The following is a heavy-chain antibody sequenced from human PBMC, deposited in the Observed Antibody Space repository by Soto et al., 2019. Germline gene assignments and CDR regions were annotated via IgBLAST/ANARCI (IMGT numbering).Heavy chain of an antibody. CDR1: GYSIGSSNW. CDR2: IYYSGST. CDR3: ARTQLPAEGAFDI. Sequence: SETLSLTCTVSGYSIGSSNWWGWIRQPPGKGLEWIGYIYYSGSTYYNPSLKSRVTMSVDTSKNQFSLKLSSVTAVDTAVYYCARTQLPAEGAFDIWGQGTMVTVSS. J-gene: IGHJ3*02. V-gene: IGHV4-28*01. D-gene: IGHD1-7*01.